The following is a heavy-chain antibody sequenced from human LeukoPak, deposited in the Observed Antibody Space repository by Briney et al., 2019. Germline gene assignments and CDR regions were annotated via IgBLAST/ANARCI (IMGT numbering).Heavy chain of an antibody. J-gene: IGHJ5*02. Sequence: PGGSLRLSCAASGFTFSSYSMTWIRQPPGKGLEWIGYIYHSGSTDYNPSLKSRVTMSTDTSKNQFSLKLSSVTAADTAVYYCARGGAVPGPRYNWFDPWGQGTLVTVSS. V-gene: IGHV4-59*01. CDR2: IYHSGST. CDR1: GFTFSSYS. D-gene: IGHD6-19*01. CDR3: ARGGAVPGPRYNWFDP.